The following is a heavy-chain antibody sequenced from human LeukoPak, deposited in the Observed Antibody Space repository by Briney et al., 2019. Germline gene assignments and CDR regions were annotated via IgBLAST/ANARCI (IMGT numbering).Heavy chain of an antibody. V-gene: IGHV3-21*04. Sequence: PGGSLRLSCAASGFTFSSYSMNWVRQAPGKGLEWVSSISSSSSYIYYADSVKGRFTISRENSKNTLYLQMNSLRTEETAVYYCAKGPAMVRGTFDPWGQGTLVTVSS. J-gene: IGHJ5*02. CDR1: GFTFSSYS. D-gene: IGHD3-10*01. CDR2: ISSSSSYI. CDR3: AKGPAMVRGTFDP.